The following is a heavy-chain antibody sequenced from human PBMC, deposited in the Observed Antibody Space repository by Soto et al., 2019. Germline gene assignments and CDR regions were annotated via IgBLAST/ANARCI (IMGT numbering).Heavy chain of an antibody. D-gene: IGHD6-13*01. CDR3: AHRDSIAATGTFDD. V-gene: IGHV2-5*02. CDR1: GFSLNTSEVG. J-gene: IGHJ4*02. CDR2: IYWDGDK. Sequence: QITLKESGPPLVKPPQTLTLTCTFSGFSLNTSEVGVGWIRQPPGKDLEWLALIYWDGDKRYSPSLKSRLTIAKDTSKNQVVLEMTNMDPVDTATYFCAHRDSIAATGTFDDWGQGTLVTGSS.